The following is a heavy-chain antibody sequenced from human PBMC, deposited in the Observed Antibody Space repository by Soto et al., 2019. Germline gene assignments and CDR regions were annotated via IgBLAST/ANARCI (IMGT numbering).Heavy chain of an antibody. J-gene: IGHJ4*02. V-gene: IGHV3-30*18. CDR3: AKENQHLVHDY. CDR1: GCRFRNYG. Sequence: XGFLTLACGASGCRFRNYGMHGVRQAPGKGLEWVAVISHDGSDKYYADSMKGRFVISRDNSENTLFLNMNSLKPEDTAVYYCAKENQHLVHDYWGQGTLVTVSS. CDR2: ISHDGSDK. D-gene: IGHD6-13*01.